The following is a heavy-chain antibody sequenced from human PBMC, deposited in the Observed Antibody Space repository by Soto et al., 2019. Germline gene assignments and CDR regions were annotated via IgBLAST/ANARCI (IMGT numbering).Heavy chain of an antibody. V-gene: IGHV3-30*18. CDR2: MSYDGGNK. Sequence: GGSLRLSCAASGFTFSSYGMHWVRQAPGKGLEWVAVMSYDGGNKYYADSVRGRFTISRDNSKNTLYLQMNSLRAEDTAVYYCAKKFPRFGGVLDAFDIWGQGTMVTVSS. CDR3: AKKFPRFGGVLDAFDI. CDR1: GFTFSSYG. D-gene: IGHD3-16*01. J-gene: IGHJ3*02.